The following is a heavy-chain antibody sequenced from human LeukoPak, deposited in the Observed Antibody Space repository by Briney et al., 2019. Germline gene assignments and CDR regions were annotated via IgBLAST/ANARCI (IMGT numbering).Heavy chain of an antibody. CDR3: ARNGNLRDMDV. CDR2: ISSSGSTI. V-gene: IGHV3-48*03. CDR1: GFTFSSYE. Sequence: GGSLRLSCAASGFTFSSYEMNWVRQAPEKGLEWVSYISSSGSTIYYADSVKGRFTISRDNAKNSLYLQMNSLRAEDTAVYYCARNGNLRDMDVWGKGTAVTVSS. J-gene: IGHJ6*03. D-gene: IGHD4-23*01.